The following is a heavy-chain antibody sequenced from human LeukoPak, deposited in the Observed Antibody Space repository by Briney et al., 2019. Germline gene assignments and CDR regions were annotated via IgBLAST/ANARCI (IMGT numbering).Heavy chain of an antibody. CDR2: ISSNGGST. Sequence: GGSLRLSCAASGFTFSSYAMHWVRQAPGKGLEYVSAISSNGGSTYYANSVKGRFTISRDNSKNTLYLQMGSLRAEDTAVYYCAREAQVATMYYYYYMDVWGKGTTVTVSS. V-gene: IGHV3-64*01. D-gene: IGHD5-12*01. CDR3: AREAQVATMYYYYYMDV. J-gene: IGHJ6*03. CDR1: GFTFSSYA.